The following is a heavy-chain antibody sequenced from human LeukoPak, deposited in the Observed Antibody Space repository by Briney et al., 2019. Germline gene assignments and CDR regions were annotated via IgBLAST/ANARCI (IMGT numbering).Heavy chain of an antibody. CDR1: GFTFNSYA. CDR2: VSGSGGIT. CDR3: AKTTAGNSSGRNPGWPVDY. J-gene: IGHJ4*02. D-gene: IGHD6-19*01. Sequence: QPGGSLRLSCAASGFTFNSYAMTWVRQAPGKGPEWVAHVSGSGGITYYADSVKGRFTIFRDNSKNTLYLQMDSLRAEDTAVYYCAKTTAGNSSGRNPGWPVDYWGQGTLVTVSS. V-gene: IGHV3-23*01.